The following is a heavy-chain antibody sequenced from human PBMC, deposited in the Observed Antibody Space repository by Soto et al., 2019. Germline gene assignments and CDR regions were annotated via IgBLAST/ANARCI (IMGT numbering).Heavy chain of an antibody. J-gene: IGHJ4*02. Sequence: GGSLRLSCAASGFTFSSYTMNWVRQAPGKGLEWVSSISSTTGYIYYADSVKGRFTISRDNAKNSLYLQMNSLRAEDTAVYYCARDPSEFGYWGQGTLVTVSS. CDR1: GFTFSSYT. D-gene: IGHD3-10*01. V-gene: IGHV3-21*01. CDR3: ARDPSEFGY. CDR2: ISSTTGYI.